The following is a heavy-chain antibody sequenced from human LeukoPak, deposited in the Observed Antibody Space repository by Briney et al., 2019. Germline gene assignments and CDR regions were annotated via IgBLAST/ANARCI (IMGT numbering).Heavy chain of an antibody. D-gene: IGHD3-10*02. V-gene: IGHV3-48*03. CDR1: GFTFSSYE. Sequence: PGGSLRLSCAASGFTFSSYEMNWVRQAPGKGLEWVSYISSSGSTIYYADSVKGRFTISRDNAKNSLYLQMNSLRAEDTVVYYCARKSFLFESQYFDYWGQGTLVTVSS. CDR3: ARKSFLFESQYFDY. J-gene: IGHJ4*02. CDR2: ISSSGSTI.